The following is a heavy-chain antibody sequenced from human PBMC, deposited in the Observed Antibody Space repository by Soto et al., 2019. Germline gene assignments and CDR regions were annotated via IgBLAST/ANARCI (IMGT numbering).Heavy chain of an antibody. CDR3: ATRDAPAGSYYYYYGMDV. CDR2: INGGSGST. V-gene: IGHV1-3*01. D-gene: IGHD6-13*01. Sequence: ASVKVSCKASGYTFTNYAMHWVRLAPGQGLEWMGWINGGSGSTKYSQKFQGRVTISRDTSASTAYMDLSSLRSEDTALYYCATRDAPAGSYYYYYGMDVWGQGTTVTVSS. J-gene: IGHJ6*02. CDR1: GYTFTNYA.